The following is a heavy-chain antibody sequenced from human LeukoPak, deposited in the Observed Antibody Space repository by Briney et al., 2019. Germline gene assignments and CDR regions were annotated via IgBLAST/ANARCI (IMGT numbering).Heavy chain of an antibody. Sequence: PGGSLRLSCAASGFTFSSYSMNWVRQAPGKGLEWVSSISSSSYIYYADSVKGRFTISRDNAKNSLYLQMNSLRAEDTAVYYCARDSRRYGYSGYDDFDYWGQGTLVTVSS. CDR2: ISSSSYI. V-gene: IGHV3-21*01. D-gene: IGHD5-12*01. J-gene: IGHJ4*02. CDR3: ARDSRRYGYSGYDDFDY. CDR1: GFTFSSYS.